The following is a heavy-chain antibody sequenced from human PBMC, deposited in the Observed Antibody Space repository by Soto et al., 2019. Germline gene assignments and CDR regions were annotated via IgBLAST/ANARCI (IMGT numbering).Heavy chain of an antibody. J-gene: IGHJ4*02. Sequence: EVQLVESGGGLFQPGGSLRLSCAASGFTFSSYWMHWVRQAPGKGLVWVSRINGDRTTTGYADFVKGRFSISRDSAKNTLYLQMNSLRAEDTAVYYCVRDLSVTTKFDYWGQGTLVTVSS. CDR2: INGDRTTT. D-gene: IGHD4-17*01. V-gene: IGHV3-74*01. CDR3: VRDLSVTTKFDY. CDR1: GFTFSSYW.